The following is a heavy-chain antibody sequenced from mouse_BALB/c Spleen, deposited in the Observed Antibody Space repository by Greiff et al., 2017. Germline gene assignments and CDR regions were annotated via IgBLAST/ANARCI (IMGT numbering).Heavy chain of an antibody. CDR2: ISSGGST. CDR3: ARDNGNYDY. CDR1: GFTFSSYA. J-gene: IGHJ2*01. V-gene: IGHV5-6-5*01. D-gene: IGHD2-1*01. Sequence: EVKLMESGGGLVKPGGSLKLSCAASGFTFSSYAMSWVRQTPEKRLEWVASISSGGSTYYPDSVKGRFTISRDNARNILYLQMSSLRSEDTAMYYCARDNGNYDYWGQGTTLTVSS.